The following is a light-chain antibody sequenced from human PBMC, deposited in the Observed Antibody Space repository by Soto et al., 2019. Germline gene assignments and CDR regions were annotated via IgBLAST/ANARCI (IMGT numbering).Light chain of an antibody. CDR2: GAS. J-gene: IGKJ1*01. Sequence: EIVLTQSPGTLALSPGERATLSCRASQSFSSSYLAWYQHKPGQAPRLLLYGASSRATGIPDRFSGSGSGTDFTLTISRLEPEDFAVYYCQQCVSSPWTFGQGTKVEIK. V-gene: IGKV3-20*01. CDR1: QSFSSSY. CDR3: QQCVSSPWT.